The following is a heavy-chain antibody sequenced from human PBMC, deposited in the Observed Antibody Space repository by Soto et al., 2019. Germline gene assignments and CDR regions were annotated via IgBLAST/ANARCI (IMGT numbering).Heavy chain of an antibody. J-gene: IGHJ3*02. D-gene: IGHD2-15*01. CDR2: ISSSSSTI. CDR1: GFTFSSYS. Sequence: ESGGGLVQPGGSLRLSCAASGFTFSSYSMNWVRQAPGKGLEWVSYISSSSSTIYYADSVKGRFTISRDNAKNSLYLQMNSLRDEDTAVYYCASFTRRGYCSGGSCHDAFDIWGQGTMVTVSS. V-gene: IGHV3-48*02. CDR3: ASFTRRGYCSGGSCHDAFDI.